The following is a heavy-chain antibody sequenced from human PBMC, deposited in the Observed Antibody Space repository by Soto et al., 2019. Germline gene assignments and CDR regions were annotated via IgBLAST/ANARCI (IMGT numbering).Heavy chain of an antibody. V-gene: IGHV3-53*01. Sequence: GGSLRLSCAASGFTVSSNYMSWVRQAPGKGLEWVSVIYSGGSTYYADSVKGRFTISRDNSKNTLYLQMNSLRAEDTAVYYCASSQSPADFDYWGQGTLVTVS. CDR3: ASSQSPADFDY. CDR1: GFTVSSNY. J-gene: IGHJ4*02. CDR2: IYSGGST.